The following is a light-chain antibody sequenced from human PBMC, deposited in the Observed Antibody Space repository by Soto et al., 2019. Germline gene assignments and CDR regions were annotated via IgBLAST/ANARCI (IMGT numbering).Light chain of an antibody. CDR3: QQRFSWPRT. J-gene: IGKJ1*01. Sequence: EIVLTQSPATLSLSPGERGTLSCRASQSISSSLAWYQQKPGQAPRLLIYVASNRATGIPARFSGSGSGTDFTLTISSLEPEDFAVYYCQQRFSWPRTFGQGTKVEIK. V-gene: IGKV3-11*01. CDR2: VAS. CDR1: QSISSS.